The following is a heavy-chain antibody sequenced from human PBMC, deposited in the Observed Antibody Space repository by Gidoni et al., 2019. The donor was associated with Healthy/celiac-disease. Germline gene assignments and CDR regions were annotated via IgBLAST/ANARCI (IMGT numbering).Heavy chain of an antibody. J-gene: IGHJ4*02. D-gene: IGHD2-21*02. CDR3: TRHNVEAYCGGDCYFSY. CDR2: IRSKAHSYAT. Sequence: EVQLVESGGGLVQPGGSPKLSCAASGFTFMGSAMPWVRQSSGKGLEWVGRIRSKAHSYATAYAASVKGRFTISRDDSKNTAYLQMNSLKTEDTAVYYCTRHNVEAYCGGDCYFSYWGQGTLVTVSS. CDR1: GFTFMGSA. V-gene: IGHV3-73*02.